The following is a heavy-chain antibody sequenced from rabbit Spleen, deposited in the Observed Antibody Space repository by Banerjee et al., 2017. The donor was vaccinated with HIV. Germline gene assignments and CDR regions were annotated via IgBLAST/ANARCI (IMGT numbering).Heavy chain of an antibody. CDR2: IDPVFGIT. CDR3: ARDGAGGSYFAL. D-gene: IGHD8-1*01. V-gene: IGHV1S7*01. Sequence: QLVESGGGLVQPGGSLKLSCKASGFTLSSYYMNWVRQAPGKGLEWIGYIDPVFGITYYANWVNGRFSISRENAQNTLYLQLNSLTAADTATYFCARDGAGGSYFALWGQGTLVTVS. J-gene: IGHJ3*01. CDR1: GFTLSSYY.